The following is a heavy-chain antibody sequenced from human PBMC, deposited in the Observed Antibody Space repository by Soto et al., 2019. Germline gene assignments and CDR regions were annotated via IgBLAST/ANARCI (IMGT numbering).Heavy chain of an antibody. CDR3: ARHGITGSYYDAFDI. CDR1: GFPIHSSPCH. V-gene: IGHV4-39*01. Sequence: SATLSLTCPVAGFPIHSSPCHWDLIRQPPGQGMEWIASIKYSGTTFYNPSLKSLVILSLDTSKNHFALKLSSVTAAETAVYYCARHGITGSYYDAFDIWGQGTMVT. D-gene: IGHD1-26*01. J-gene: IGHJ3*02. CDR2: IKYSGTT.